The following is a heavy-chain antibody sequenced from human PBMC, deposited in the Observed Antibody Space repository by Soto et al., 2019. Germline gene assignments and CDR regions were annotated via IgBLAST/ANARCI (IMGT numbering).Heavy chain of an antibody. V-gene: IGHV1-18*01. D-gene: IGHD2-2*01. Sequence: ASVKVSCKASGGTFSSYGITWVRQAPGQPLEWLGWISLYSDGTNYAQKFQGRVSMTTDTSTTTAYMELRSLRSDDTAVYYCARVVPGAEAWFGPWGQGTQVTVSS. CDR2: ISLYSDGT. CDR1: GGTFSSYG. J-gene: IGHJ5*02. CDR3: ARVVPGAEAWFGP.